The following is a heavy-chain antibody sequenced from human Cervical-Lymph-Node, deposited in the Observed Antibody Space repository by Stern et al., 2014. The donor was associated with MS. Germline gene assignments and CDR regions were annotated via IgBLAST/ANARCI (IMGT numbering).Heavy chain of an antibody. V-gene: IGHV3-11*01. CDR1: GFTFSDYH. Sequence: VQLVQSGGGSVKPGGSLRLSCAVSGFTFSDYHMHWIRQAPGQGLEWLSYISTTGKTIYYADSVKCRFTISRDNAKNSLYLQMNSLRVEDTAVYYCVRASDPLFEYWGQGTLVTVSS. CDR2: ISTTGKTI. D-gene: IGHD2-21*02. J-gene: IGHJ4*02. CDR3: VRASDPLFEY.